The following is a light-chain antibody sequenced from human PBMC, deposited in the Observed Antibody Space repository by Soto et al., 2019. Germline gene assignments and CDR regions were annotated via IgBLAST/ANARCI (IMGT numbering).Light chain of an antibody. J-gene: IGKJ5*01. Sequence: VVMTQSPLSLPVTLGQPASICFSSTHSLVYADGNTYLQWFQQRPGQSPRRLIYKISNRDSGVPDRFSGSGSGTDFTLQISRVEAEDVGVYYCMQGTHWPLTFGQGTRLEIK. CDR3: MQGTHWPLT. CDR1: HSLVYADGNTY. CDR2: KIS. V-gene: IGKV2-30*01.